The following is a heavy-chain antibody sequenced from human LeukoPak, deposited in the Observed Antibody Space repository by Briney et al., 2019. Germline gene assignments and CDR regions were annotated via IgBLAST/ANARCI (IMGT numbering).Heavy chain of an antibody. CDR1: GFTFRSYW. CDR2: IKQDGSEK. D-gene: IGHD4-11*01. CDR3: ARLRLQFAYGMDV. V-gene: IGHV3-7*05. Sequence: PGGSLRLSCAASGFTFRSYWMSWVRQAPGKGLEWVANIKQDGSEKYYVDSVKGRFTISRDNAESSLYLQMNSLRAEDMAVYYCARLRLQFAYGMDVWGQGTTVTVSS. J-gene: IGHJ6*02.